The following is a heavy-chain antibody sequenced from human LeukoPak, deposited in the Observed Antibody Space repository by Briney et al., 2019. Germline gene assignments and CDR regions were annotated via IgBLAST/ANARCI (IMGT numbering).Heavy chain of an antibody. Sequence: GGSLRLSCAASGFTFSSYGMHWVRQAPGKGLEGVAFIRYDGSNKYYADSVKGRFTISRDNSKNTLYLQMNSLRAEDTAVYYCAKDGYSSGWYLFGYWGQGTLVTVSS. CDR2: IRYDGSNK. CDR1: GFTFSSYG. J-gene: IGHJ4*02. D-gene: IGHD6-19*01. V-gene: IGHV3-30*02. CDR3: AKDGYSSGWYLFGY.